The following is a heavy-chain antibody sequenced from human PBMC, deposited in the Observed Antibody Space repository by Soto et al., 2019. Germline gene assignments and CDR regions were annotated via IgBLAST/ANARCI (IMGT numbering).Heavy chain of an antibody. D-gene: IGHD2-8*01. Sequence: APVKVSCKASGGTFRSYPINWVRQATGQGLEWMGWMNPNTGYTANAQKFQGRVTMTRNISLRTVYMELSSLSSEDTAVYYCARTRLKSAFDIWGQGTMVTVSS. CDR1: GGTFRSYP. V-gene: IGHV1-8*01. CDR3: ARTRLKSAFDI. J-gene: IGHJ3*02. CDR2: MNPNTGYT.